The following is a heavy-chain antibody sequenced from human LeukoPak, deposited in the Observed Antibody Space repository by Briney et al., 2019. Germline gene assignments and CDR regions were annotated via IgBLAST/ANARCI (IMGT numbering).Heavy chain of an antibody. CDR1: GFTFSAYS. J-gene: IGHJ6*03. D-gene: IGHD3-10*01. CDR2: ITSGDYV. CDR3: ARGGFNMVRGAIIPSNLYYYYMDI. Sequence: GGSLRLSCAASGFTFSAYSMNWVRQAPGKGLEWVSSITSGDYVYFADSLKGRFTISRDNAKSSLFLQMNSLRAEDTAVYYCARGGFNMVRGAIIPSNLYYYYMDIWGKGTTVTVSS. V-gene: IGHV3-21*01.